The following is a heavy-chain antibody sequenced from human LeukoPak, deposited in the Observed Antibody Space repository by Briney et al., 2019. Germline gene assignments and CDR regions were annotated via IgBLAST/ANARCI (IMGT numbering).Heavy chain of an antibody. CDR2: ISSSGNAI. CDR3: ARSPKDATAP. D-gene: IGHD2-15*01. V-gene: IGHV3-48*03. CDR1: GFTFSNYE. Sequence: GGSLRLSCVTSGFTFSNYEMNWVRQAPGKGLEYVSHISSSGNAIHYADSVKGRFTISRDNAKNSVYLQMSSLRAEDTAVYYCARSPKDATAPWGQGTLVTVSS. J-gene: IGHJ5*02.